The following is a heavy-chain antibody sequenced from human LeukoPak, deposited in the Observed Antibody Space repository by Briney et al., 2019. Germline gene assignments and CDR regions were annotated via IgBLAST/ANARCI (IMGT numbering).Heavy chain of an antibody. CDR1: GGSISSSSYY. CDR2: IYYSGST. Sequence: PSETLSLTCTVSGGSISSSSYYWGWIRQPPGKGLEWIGSIYYSGSTYYNPSLKSRVTISVDTSKNQFSLKLSSVTAADTAVYYCARELGVGVIGDAFDMWGQGTMVTVSS. J-gene: IGHJ3*02. D-gene: IGHD3-22*01. CDR3: ARELGVGVIGDAFDM. V-gene: IGHV4-39*02.